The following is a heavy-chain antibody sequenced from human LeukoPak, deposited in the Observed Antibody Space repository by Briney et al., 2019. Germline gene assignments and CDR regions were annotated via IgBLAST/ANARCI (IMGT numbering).Heavy chain of an antibody. CDR1: GYTFTKYT. D-gene: IGHD3-10*01. J-gene: IGHJ4*02. Sequence: ASVKVSCKASGYTFTKYTMNWVRQAPGQGLEWMGWIDTDTGNPTFAQGFTGRFVFSLDTSVSTAYLEISSPKVEDTAVYYCAREDGGYWGQGTLVTVSS. V-gene: IGHV7-4-1*02. CDR2: IDTDTGNP. CDR3: AREDGGY.